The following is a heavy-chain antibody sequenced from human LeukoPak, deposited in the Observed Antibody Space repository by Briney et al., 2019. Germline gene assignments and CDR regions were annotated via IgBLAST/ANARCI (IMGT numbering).Heavy chain of an antibody. CDR1: GGTFSSYA. CDR3: ARGQSDYFDY. Sequence: AASVKVSCKASGGTFSSYAISWVRQAPGQGLEWMGGIIPIFGTANYAQKFQGRVTITADKSTSTVYMELSSLRSEDTAVYYCARGQSDYFDYWGQGTLVTVSS. CDR2: IIPIFGTA. V-gene: IGHV1-69*06. J-gene: IGHJ4*02.